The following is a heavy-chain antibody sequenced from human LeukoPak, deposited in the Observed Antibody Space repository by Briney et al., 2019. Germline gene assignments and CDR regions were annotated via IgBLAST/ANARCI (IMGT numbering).Heavy chain of an antibody. CDR2: IYTSGST. D-gene: IGHD2-2*01. V-gene: IGHV4-4*07. Sequence: PSETLSLTCTVSGGSISSYYWSWIRQPAGKGLEWIGRIYTSGSTNYNPSLKSRVTISVDKSKNQFSLKLSSVTAADTAVYYCARGEFIVVVPAAMPRWFEPWGQGTLVNVFS. CDR1: GGSISSYY. J-gene: IGHJ5*02. CDR3: ARGEFIVVVPAAMPRWFEP.